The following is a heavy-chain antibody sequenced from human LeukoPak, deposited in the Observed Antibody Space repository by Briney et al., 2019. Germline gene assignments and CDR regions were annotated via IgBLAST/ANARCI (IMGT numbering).Heavy chain of an antibody. J-gene: IGHJ3*02. CDR1: GFTFSSYW. Sequence: GGSLRLSCAASGFTFSSYWMHWVRQAPGKGLVWVSRINRDGSSASYADSVKGRFTISRDNAKNTLDLQMNSLRAEDTAVYYCARDSGTDDAFDIWGQGTMVTVSS. V-gene: IGHV3-74*01. CDR3: ARDSGTDDAFDI. D-gene: IGHD1-1*01. CDR2: INRDGSSA.